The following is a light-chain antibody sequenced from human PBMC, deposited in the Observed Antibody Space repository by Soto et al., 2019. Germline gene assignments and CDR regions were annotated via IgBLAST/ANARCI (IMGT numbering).Light chain of an antibody. J-gene: IGKJ1*01. CDR1: HSLXSN. CDR3: QQYKNWPRT. V-gene: IGKV3-15*01. CDR2: GAA. Sequence: MVMTQSPSTLSVSPGERATLSCMSRHSLXSNFFWYQQKPGQAPRLLTAGAATRATGSPARFSGSGSGTEFTLTISSLQSEDFAVYYCQQYKNWPRTFGQGTKVDIK.